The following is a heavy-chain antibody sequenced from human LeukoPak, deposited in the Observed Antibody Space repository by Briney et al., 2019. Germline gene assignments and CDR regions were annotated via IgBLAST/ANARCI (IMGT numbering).Heavy chain of an antibody. V-gene: IGHV1-69*04. CDR3: ASITSYPEGPY. CDR1: GCTFSSYA. Sequence: SVKVSCKASGCTFSSYAISWVRQAPGQGLEWMGRIIPIFGIANYAQKFQGRVTITADKSTSTAYMELSSLRSEDTAVYYCASITSYPEGPYWGQGTLVTVSS. D-gene: IGHD3-16*02. J-gene: IGHJ4*02. CDR2: IIPIFGIA.